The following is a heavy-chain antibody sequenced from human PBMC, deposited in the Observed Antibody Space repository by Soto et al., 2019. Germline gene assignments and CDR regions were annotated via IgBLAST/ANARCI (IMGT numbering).Heavy chain of an antibody. Sequence: QVQLQESGPGLVKPSGTLSLTCAVSGGSISDNWWSWVRQPPGKGLEWIGEVYHSGTTYYNPSLKSRVTISLDTSASPISLTLNSVTAADTAVYYCARHMAVARTRGFDSWGQGTLVTVSS. CDR2: VYHSGTT. J-gene: IGHJ4*02. CDR1: GGSISDNW. V-gene: IGHV4-4*02. CDR3: ARHMAVARTRGFDS. D-gene: IGHD2-21*01.